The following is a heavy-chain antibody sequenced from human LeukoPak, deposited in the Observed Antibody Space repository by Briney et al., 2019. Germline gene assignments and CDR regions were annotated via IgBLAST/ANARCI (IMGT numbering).Heavy chain of an antibody. CDR1: GFTFSSYG. D-gene: IGHD6-13*01. Sequence: GGSLRLSCAASGFTFSSYGMHWVRQAPGKGLEWVAVISYDGRNKYYADSVKGRFTISRDNSKNTLYLQMNSLRAEDTAVYYCARGGPAAGRFDYWGQGTLVTVSS. V-gene: IGHV3-30*12. J-gene: IGHJ4*02. CDR2: ISYDGRNK. CDR3: ARGGPAAGRFDY.